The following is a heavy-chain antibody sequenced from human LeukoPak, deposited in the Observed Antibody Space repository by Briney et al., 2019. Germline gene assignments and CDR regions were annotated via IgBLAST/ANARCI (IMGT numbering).Heavy chain of an antibody. CDR3: ARALGSGDFDY. D-gene: IGHD7-27*01. V-gene: IGHV3-7*01. CDR2: IKQDRSEK. CDR1: GFIFSNYW. Sequence: GGSLRLSCAASGFIFSNYWMSWVRQAPGKGLEWVANIKQDRSEKYYVDSVKGRFTISRDNAKNSLYLQMNSLRAEDTAVYYCARALGSGDFDYWGQGTLVTVSS. J-gene: IGHJ4*02.